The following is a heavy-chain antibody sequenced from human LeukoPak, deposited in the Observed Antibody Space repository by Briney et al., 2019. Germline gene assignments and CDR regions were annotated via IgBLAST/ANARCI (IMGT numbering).Heavy chain of an antibody. CDR2: ISSSSSYI. Sequence: GGSLRLSCAASGFTFSSYSMNWVRQAPGKGLEWVSSISSSSSYIYYADSVKGRFTISRDNAKNSLYLQMDSLRAEDTAVYFCARVAWTTIYLDNWGQGTLVTVSS. V-gene: IGHV3-21*01. CDR1: GFTFSSYS. J-gene: IGHJ4*02. D-gene: IGHD3/OR15-3a*01. CDR3: ARVAWTTIYLDN.